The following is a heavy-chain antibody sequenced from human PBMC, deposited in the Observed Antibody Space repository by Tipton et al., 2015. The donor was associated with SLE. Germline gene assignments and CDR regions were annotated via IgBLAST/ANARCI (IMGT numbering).Heavy chain of an antibody. V-gene: IGHV1-18*01. D-gene: IGHD6-6*01. J-gene: IGHJ5*02. Sequence: QSGAEVKKAGASVKVSCKASGYIFSDYGISWVRQAPGQGLEWMGWVNTYTGITSYGRRFQGRVSLTKDTSTSTAYMELKSLRSDDTAVYYCARDTKAARPGWFDPWGQGPLVTVLS. CDR1: GYIFSDYG. CDR3: ARDTKAARPGWFDP. CDR2: VNTYTGIT.